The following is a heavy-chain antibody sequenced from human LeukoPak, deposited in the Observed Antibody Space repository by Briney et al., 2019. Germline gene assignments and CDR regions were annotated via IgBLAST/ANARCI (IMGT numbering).Heavy chain of an antibody. V-gene: IGHV1-46*01. D-gene: IGHD6-13*01. CDR2: INPSGYST. J-gene: IGHJ4*02. CDR3: ASSCIGGYSSSWNKPAWVFDY. Sequence: ASVKVSCKASGYTFTSYYMHWVRQAPGQGLEWMGIINPSGYSTSYAQNFQGRVTMTRDTSTSTVYMELSSLRSEDTAVYYCASSCIGGYSSSWNKPAWVFDYWGQGTLVTVSS. CDR1: GYTFTSYY.